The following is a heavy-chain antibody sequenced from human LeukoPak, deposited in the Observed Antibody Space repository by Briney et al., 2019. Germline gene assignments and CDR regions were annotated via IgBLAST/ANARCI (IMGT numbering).Heavy chain of an antibody. CDR3: ARENWYLAD. J-gene: IGHJ4*02. D-gene: IGHD1-1*01. CDR2: ISDSGGTT. Sequence: GGSLRLSCAASGFTFSSYAMSWVRHAPGEELEWVSAISDSGGTTYYADSVKGRFTISRDNSKNTLYLQMNSLRGEDTAVYYCARENWYLADWGQGTLVTVSS. V-gene: IGHV3-23*01. CDR1: GFTFSSYA.